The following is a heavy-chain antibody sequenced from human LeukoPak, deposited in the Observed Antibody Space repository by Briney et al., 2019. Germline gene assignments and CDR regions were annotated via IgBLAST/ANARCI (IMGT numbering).Heavy chain of an antibody. CDR3: AKGNLDYYGSGSYGNFDY. V-gene: IGHV3-23*01. CDR2: ISGSGGST. J-gene: IGHJ4*02. D-gene: IGHD3-10*01. Sequence: GGSLRLTCAASGFTFSSYAMSWVRQAQGKGLEWVSAISGSGGSTYYADSVKGRFTLSTDNSKSTLYLQMNSLRAEDTAVYYCAKGNLDYYGSGSYGNFDYWGQGTLVTVSS. CDR1: GFTFSSYA.